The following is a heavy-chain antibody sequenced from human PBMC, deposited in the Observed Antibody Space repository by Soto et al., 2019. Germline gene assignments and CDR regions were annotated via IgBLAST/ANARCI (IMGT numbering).Heavy chain of an antibody. D-gene: IGHD3-10*02. CDR2: IIPTFGRT. Sequence: SVKVSCKASGDTFSSYAISWVRQAPGKGLEWMGKIIPTFGRTNYAQKFQGRLTISADDSTSTAYMELTSQESDDTAVYYCARDPLSSFAMDVWGQGTTVTVSS. J-gene: IGHJ6*02. CDR3: ARDPLSSFAMDV. CDR1: GDTFSSYA. V-gene: IGHV1-69*13.